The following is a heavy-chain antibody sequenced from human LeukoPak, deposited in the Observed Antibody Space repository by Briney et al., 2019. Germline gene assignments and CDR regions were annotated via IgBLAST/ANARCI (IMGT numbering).Heavy chain of an antibody. D-gene: IGHD3-10*01. V-gene: IGHV4-4*07. CDR1: GASISGFY. CDR3: ARETYYYASGSYSDYYAMDI. CDR2: LYTSGST. Sequence: SETLSLTCTVSGASISGFYWSWIRQPAGKGLEWIGRLYTSGSTNYNPSLKSRVTMSVDTSKSQFSLKLDSVTAADTAVYYCARETYYYASGSYSDYYAMDIWGQGTTVTVSS. J-gene: IGHJ6*02.